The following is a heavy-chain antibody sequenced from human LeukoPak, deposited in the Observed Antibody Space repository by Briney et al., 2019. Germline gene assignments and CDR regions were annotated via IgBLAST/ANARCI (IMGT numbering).Heavy chain of an antibody. D-gene: IGHD5-18*01. V-gene: IGHV1-2*02. J-gene: IGHJ4*02. CDR2: INPNSGDT. Sequence: VSCKASGYTFTGYYMQWVRQARGQGREWMGWINPNSGDTNYAQKFQGRVTMTRDTSISTAYMELSRLRSDDTAVYYCATVGIVDTAMITYFDYWGQGTLVTVSS. CDR1: GYTFTGYY. CDR3: ATVGIVDTAMITYFDY.